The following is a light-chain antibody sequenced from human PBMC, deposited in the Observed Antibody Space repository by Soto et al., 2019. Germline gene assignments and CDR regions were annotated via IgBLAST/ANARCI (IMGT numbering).Light chain of an antibody. CDR1: QSVLYSSDNKNY. J-gene: IGKJ5*01. Sequence: DIVMTQSPDSLAVSLGERATINCKSSQSVLYSSDNKNYLTWYQQKPGQPPKLLIYWASTRESGVPDRFSGSGSGTVFTLTISSLQAEDVAVYYCQQYYSIPITFGQGTRLEIK. CDR3: QQYYSIPIT. CDR2: WAS. V-gene: IGKV4-1*01.